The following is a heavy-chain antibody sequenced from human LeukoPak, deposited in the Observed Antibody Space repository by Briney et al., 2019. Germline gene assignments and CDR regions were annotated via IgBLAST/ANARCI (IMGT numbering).Heavy chain of an antibody. CDR1: DASISTSHW. V-gene: IGHV4-4*02. J-gene: IGHJ3*02. CDR3: ARDLRDYYDSSGSSAFDI. D-gene: IGHD3-22*01. Sequence: SETLSLTCAVSDASISTSHWWSWVRQPPGQGPEWIGEIYHSGLSNYNPSLESRLTISVDKSKNHFSLKLTSMTAADTAVYYCARDLRDYYDSSGSSAFDIWGQGTMVTVSS. CDR2: IYHSGLS.